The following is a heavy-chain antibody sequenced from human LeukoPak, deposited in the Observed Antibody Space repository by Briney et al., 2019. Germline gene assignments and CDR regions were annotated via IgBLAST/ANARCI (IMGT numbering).Heavy chain of an antibody. J-gene: IGHJ4*02. CDR1: EYTFTAYY. D-gene: IGHD6-19*01. CDR3: ARASLIPVAEKLPFEY. V-gene: IGHV1-2*02. CDR2: INPNSGGT. Sequence: ASVKVSCKASEYTFTAYYMHWVRHAPGQGLESMGWINPNSGGTNYAQRFQGRVTMTRDTSISTVYMELSSLRSDDTAVYFCARASLIPVAEKLPFEYWGQGTLVTVSS.